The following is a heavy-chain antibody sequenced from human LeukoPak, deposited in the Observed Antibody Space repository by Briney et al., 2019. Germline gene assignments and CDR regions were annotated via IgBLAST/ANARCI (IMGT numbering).Heavy chain of an antibody. Sequence: SETLSLTCTVSRGSISGSIRSYYWSWLRQPPGKGLEWIGYISSSGSVNDNPSLRSRVTISVDTSKNQFFLNLSSVSAADTAVYYCARIPLGYSGAYYFDYWGQGTLVTVSS. D-gene: IGHD5-12*01. CDR1: RGSISGSIRSYY. V-gene: IGHV4-4*09. J-gene: IGHJ4*02. CDR2: ISSSGSV. CDR3: ARIPLGYSGAYYFDY.